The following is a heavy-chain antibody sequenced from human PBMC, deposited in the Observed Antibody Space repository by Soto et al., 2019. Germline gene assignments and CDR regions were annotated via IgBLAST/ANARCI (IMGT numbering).Heavy chain of an antibody. D-gene: IGHD1-26*01. J-gene: IGHJ3*01. CDR2: INPNSGGT. V-gene: IGHV1-2*02. Sequence: ASVKVSCKASGYTFTGYHLYWVRQAPGQGLEWMGWINPNSGGTNYAQKFQGRVTMTRDTSINTAYMELNSLRSDDTAVYYCATPRSPSSRDACDSWGQGTMVTV. CDR3: ATPRSPSSRDACDS. CDR1: GYTFTGYH.